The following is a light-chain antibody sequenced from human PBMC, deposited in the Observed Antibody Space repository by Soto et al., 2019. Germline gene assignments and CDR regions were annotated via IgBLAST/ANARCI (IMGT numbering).Light chain of an antibody. CDR1: QDVGKW. J-gene: IGKJ1*01. CDR2: GAS. V-gene: IGKV1D-16*01. Sequence: DIQMTQSPPAVSASVGDRVTITCRASQDVGKWLAWYQQKPGKAPTLLIHGASSLQSGVPPRYSGSGSGTEFTLTISSLQPDDFATYYCQHYNSYSEAFGQGTNV. CDR3: QHYNSYSEA.